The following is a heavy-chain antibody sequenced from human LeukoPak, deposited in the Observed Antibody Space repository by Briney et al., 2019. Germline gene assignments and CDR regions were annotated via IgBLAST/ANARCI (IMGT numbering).Heavy chain of an antibody. Sequence: PGGSLRLSCAASGFIFSNAWMSWVRQAPGKGLEWVGRIKSKTDGGTTDYAAPVKGRFTISRDDSKNTLYLQMNSLKTEDTAVYYCTSKVHCSSTSCPGEFDYWGQGTLVTVSS. J-gene: IGHJ4*02. CDR1: GFIFSNAW. CDR2: IKSKTDGGTT. CDR3: TSKVHCSSTSCPGEFDY. D-gene: IGHD2-2*01. V-gene: IGHV3-15*01.